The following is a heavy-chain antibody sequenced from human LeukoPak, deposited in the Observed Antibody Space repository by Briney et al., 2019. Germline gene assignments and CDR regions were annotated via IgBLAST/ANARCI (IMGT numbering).Heavy chain of an antibody. CDR2: ISGSGGST. CDR3: AKDIAVAGYYFDY. CDR1: GFTLSSYA. J-gene: IGHJ4*02. V-gene: IGHV3-23*01. Sequence: GGSLRLSCAASGFTLSSYAMSWVRQAPGKGLEWVSAISGSGGSTYYADSVKGRFTISRDNSKNTLYLQMNSLRAEDTAVYYCAKDIAVAGYYFDYWGQGTLVTVSS. D-gene: IGHD6-19*01.